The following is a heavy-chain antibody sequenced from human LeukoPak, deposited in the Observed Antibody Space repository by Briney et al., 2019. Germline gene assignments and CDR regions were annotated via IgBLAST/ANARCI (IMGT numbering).Heavy chain of an antibody. CDR1: GCSISSSSYN. CDR2: IYYSGST. Sequence: SETLSLTCTASGCSISSSSYNWVWIRQPPGKGLEWIGSIYYSGSTYYNPSLKSRVTISVDTSKNQFSLKLSSVTAADTAVCYCARHPSEWEIDYWGQGTLVTVSS. V-gene: IGHV4-39*01. J-gene: IGHJ4*02. CDR3: ARHPSEWEIDY. D-gene: IGHD1-26*01.